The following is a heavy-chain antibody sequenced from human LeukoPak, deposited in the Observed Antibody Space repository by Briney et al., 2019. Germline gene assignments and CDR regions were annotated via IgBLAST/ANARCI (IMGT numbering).Heavy chain of an antibody. D-gene: IGHD3-10*01. CDR3: ARRAVREPAFWYYGMDV. Sequence: ASETLSLTCAVYGGSFSGYYWSWIRQPPGKGLEWIGEINHSGSTNYNPSLKSRVTISVDTSKNQFSLKLSSVTAADTAVYYCARRAVREPAFWYYGMDVWGQGTTVTLSS. J-gene: IGHJ6*02. CDR1: GGSFSGYY. V-gene: IGHV4-34*01. CDR2: INHSGST.